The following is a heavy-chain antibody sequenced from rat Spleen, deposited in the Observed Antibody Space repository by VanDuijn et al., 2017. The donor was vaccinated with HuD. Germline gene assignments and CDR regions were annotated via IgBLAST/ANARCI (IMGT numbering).Heavy chain of an antibody. D-gene: IGHD1-4*01. CDR3: ARGPLTGYNLGYYFDY. Sequence: EVHLVESGGGLVQPGRSLKLSCVASGVTFNNYWMNWIRQAPGKGLEWVASITNTGGDNTYYRDSVKGRFTISRDNAKSSLYLQMDSLRSEDTSTYYCARGPLTGYNLGYYFDYWGQGVMVTVSS. CDR2: ITNTGGDNT. J-gene: IGHJ2*01. V-gene: IGHV5-31*01. CDR1: GVTFNNYW.